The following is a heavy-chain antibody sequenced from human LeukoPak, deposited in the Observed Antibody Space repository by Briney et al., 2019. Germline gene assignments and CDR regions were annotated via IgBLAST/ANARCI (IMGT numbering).Heavy chain of an antibody. CDR3: ARAAIVVENWFDP. J-gene: IGHJ5*02. CDR2: IYTSGST. CDR1: GGSISSYY. V-gene: IGHV4-4*09. Sequence: SETLSLTCIVSGGSISSYYWSWIRQPPGKGLEWIGYIYTSGSTNYNPSLKSRVTISVDTSKNQFSLKLSSVTAADTAVYYCARAAIVVENWFDPWGQGTLVTVSS. D-gene: IGHD3-22*01.